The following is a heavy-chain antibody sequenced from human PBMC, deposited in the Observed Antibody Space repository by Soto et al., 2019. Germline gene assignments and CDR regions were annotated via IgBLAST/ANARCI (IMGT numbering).Heavy chain of an antibody. J-gene: IGHJ6*02. Sequence: QVQLVQSGAEVKKPGASVKVSCKASGYTFTSYGISWVRQAPGQGLEWMGWISAYNGNTNHAQKLQGRVTMTTDTPTSPAYMELRSRRSDDTAVYYCARDMVRGVLEYYYYGMDFWGQGTTVTVSS. CDR2: ISAYNGNT. V-gene: IGHV1-18*01. D-gene: IGHD3-10*01. CDR3: ARDMVRGVLEYYYYGMDF. CDR1: GYTFTSYG.